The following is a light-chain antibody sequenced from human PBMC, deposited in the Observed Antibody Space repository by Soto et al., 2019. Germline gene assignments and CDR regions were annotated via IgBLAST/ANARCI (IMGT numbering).Light chain of an antibody. CDR2: EVS. CDR1: SSDVGTYNY. J-gene: IGLJ2*01. Sequence: QSALTQPASVSGSPGQSITISCTGTSSDVGTYNYVSWFQQHPGKAPKLMIYEVSNRPSGVSNRFSGSKSGNTASLTISGLQAEDEADYYCSSYTGSSNPVVFGGGTKLTVL. V-gene: IGLV2-14*01. CDR3: SSYTGSSNPVV.